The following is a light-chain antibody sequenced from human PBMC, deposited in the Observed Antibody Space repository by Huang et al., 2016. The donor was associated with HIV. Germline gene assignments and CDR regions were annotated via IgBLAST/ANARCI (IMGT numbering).Light chain of an antibody. CDR3: QQRTNWPTWT. Sequence: EIVLTQSPATLSLSPGERVTLSCRASQSVSSYLAWYQQKPGQALRLLIYDASNRATGIPARFSGSGSGTDFTLTISSLEPEDFAVYYCQQRTNWPTWTFGQGTKVEIK. V-gene: IGKV3-11*01. CDR2: DAS. CDR1: QSVSSY. J-gene: IGKJ1*01.